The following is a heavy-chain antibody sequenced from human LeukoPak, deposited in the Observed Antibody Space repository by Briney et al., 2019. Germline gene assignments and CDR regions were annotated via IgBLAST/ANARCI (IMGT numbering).Heavy chain of an antibody. D-gene: IGHD4-17*01. V-gene: IGHV1-2*02. CDR1: GYTFTGYY. CDR3: ARSGDYSILDAFDI. Sequence: GASVKVSCKASGYTFTGYYMHWVRQAPGQGLEWMGWINPNSGGTNYAQKFQGRVTMTRDTSISTAYMELSRLRSDDTAVYYCARSGDYSILDAFDIWGQGTMVTVSS. J-gene: IGHJ3*02. CDR2: INPNSGGT.